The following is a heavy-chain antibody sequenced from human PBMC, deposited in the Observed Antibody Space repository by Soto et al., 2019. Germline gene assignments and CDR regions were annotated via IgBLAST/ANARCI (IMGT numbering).Heavy chain of an antibody. CDR1: GGSISSGCYY. D-gene: IGHD6-6*01. CDR3: ARGSSIAGLYYGMDV. Sequence: SETLSLTCTVSGGSISSGCYYWTWIRQHPGKGLEWIGYNYYSGITYYNPSLKSRVTISLDTSKNKFSLKLSSVTAADTAVYYCARGSSIAGLYYGMDVWGQGTTVTVSS. CDR2: NYYSGIT. J-gene: IGHJ6*02. V-gene: IGHV4-31*03.